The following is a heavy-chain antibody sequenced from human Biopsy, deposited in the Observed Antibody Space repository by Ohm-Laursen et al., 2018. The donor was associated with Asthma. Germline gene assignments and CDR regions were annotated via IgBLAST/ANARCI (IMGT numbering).Heavy chain of an antibody. J-gene: IGHJ6*02. CDR1: GFTFSSYA. Sequence: SLRLSCSASGFTFSSYAMHWVRQAPGKGLEWVAVISYDGSNKYYADSVKGRFTISRGNSKNTLYLQMNSLRAEDTAVYYCARDKPSHIDYYYGMDVWGQGTTVSVSS. V-gene: IGHV3-30-3*01. CDR2: ISYDGSNK. CDR3: ARDKPSHIDYYYGMDV.